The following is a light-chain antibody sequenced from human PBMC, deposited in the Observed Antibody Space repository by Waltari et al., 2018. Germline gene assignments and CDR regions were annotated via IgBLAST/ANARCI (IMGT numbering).Light chain of an antibody. CDR2: EVS. CDR3: SSYAGSNNVV. CDR1: SSDVGGYNY. V-gene: IGLV2-8*01. J-gene: IGLJ2*01. Sequence: QSALTQPPSASGSPGQSVTLSCTGTSSDVGGYNYVSWYQQPPGKAPKLMIYEVSKRPSGVPDRFSGSKSGNTASLTVSGLQAEDEADYYCSSYAGSNNVVFGGGTKLTVL.